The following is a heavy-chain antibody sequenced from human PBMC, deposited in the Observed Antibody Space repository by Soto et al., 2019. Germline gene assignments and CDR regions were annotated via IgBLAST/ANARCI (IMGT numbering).Heavy chain of an antibody. J-gene: IGHJ2*01. D-gene: IGHD5-18*01. CDR3: ARDPLWGTAMVLWYFDL. V-gene: IGHV3-30-3*01. Sequence: QVQLVESGGDVVQPGRSLRLSCAASGFTFSSYAMHWVRHAPGKGLEWVAVISYDGSNKYYADSVKGRFTISRDNSKNTLYLQMNSLRAEDTAVYYCARDPLWGTAMVLWYFDLWGRGTLVTVSS. CDR1: GFTFSSYA. CDR2: ISYDGSNK.